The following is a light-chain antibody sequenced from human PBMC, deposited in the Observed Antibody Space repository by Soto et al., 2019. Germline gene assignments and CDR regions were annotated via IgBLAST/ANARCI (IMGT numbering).Light chain of an antibody. J-gene: IGKJ2*01. Sequence: ESVLTQSPGTLSLSPGERATLSCRASQSVSSSYLAWYQQKPGQALRLLIYGASSRATGIPDRFSGSGSGTDFTLTISRLEPEDFAVYYCQQYGSSGYTFGQGTKLEIK. CDR2: GAS. V-gene: IGKV3-20*01. CDR3: QQYGSSGYT. CDR1: QSVSSSY.